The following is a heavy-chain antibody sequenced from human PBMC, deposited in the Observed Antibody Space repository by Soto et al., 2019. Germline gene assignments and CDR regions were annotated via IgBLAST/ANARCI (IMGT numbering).Heavy chain of an antibody. CDR3: ARDLAPGLAGADY. CDR2: ISSSSSYI. V-gene: IGHV3-21*04. Sequence: PGGSLRLSCPASGFNFSSYSMNRVRQAPGKGLEWVSSISSSSSYIYYADSVKGRFTISRDNAKNSLYLQMSSLRSEDTAVYYCARDLAPGLAGADYWGQGTLVTVSS. D-gene: IGHD6-19*01. CDR1: GFNFSSYS. J-gene: IGHJ4*02.